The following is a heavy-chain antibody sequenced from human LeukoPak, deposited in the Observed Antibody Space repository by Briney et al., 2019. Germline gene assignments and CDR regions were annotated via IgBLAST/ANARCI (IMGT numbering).Heavy chain of an antibody. CDR2: IYPGDSDT. V-gene: IGHV5-51*01. Sequence: PGESLKISCKGSGYSFTSYWIGWVRQMPGKGLEWMGTIYPGDSDTRYSPSFQGQVTISADKSINAAYLHWSSLKASDTAIYYCARRGASSEYFHDWGQGTLVTVSS. CDR1: GYSFTSYW. J-gene: IGHJ1*01. CDR3: ARRGASSEYFHD.